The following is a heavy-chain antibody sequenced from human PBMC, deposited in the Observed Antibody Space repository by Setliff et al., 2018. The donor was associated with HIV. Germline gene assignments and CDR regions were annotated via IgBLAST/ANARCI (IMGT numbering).Heavy chain of an antibody. CDR2: ISAYNGNT. CDR1: GYTFTSYG. J-gene: IGHJ6*02. V-gene: IGHV1-18*01. D-gene: IGHD3-22*01. Sequence: EASVKVSCKASGYTFTSYGISWVRQAPGQGLEWMGWISAYNGNTNYAQKFQGRVTITRDTSASTAYMELSSLRSEDTAVYYCARVNYYYDSSGYQPFYYYYGMDVWGQGTTVTAP. CDR3: ARVNYYYDSSGYQPFYYYYGMDV.